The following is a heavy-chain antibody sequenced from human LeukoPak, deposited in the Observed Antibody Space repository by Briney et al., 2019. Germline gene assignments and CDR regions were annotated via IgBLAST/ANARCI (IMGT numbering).Heavy chain of an antibody. V-gene: IGHV4-39*07. CDR3: ARGVVGTIVDY. J-gene: IGHJ4*02. CDR2: VYYTGTT. D-gene: IGHD1-26*01. Sequence: SETLSLTCTVSGGSISSSSYYWGWIRQPPGKGLDWIGCVYYTGTTHYNPSLKSRVTISVDTSKNQFSLKLSSVTAADTAVYYCARGVVGTIVDYWGQGTLVTVSS. CDR1: GGSISSSSYY.